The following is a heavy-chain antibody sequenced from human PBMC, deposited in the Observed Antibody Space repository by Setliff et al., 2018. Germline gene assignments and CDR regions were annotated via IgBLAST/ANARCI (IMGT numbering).Heavy chain of an antibody. V-gene: IGHV4-59*11. J-gene: IGHJ4*02. CDR3: ARRAGAAYFDY. D-gene: IGHD1-26*01. Sequence: PSETLSLTCTVSGGSISSHYWSWIRQPPGKVLEWIGYIYYSGSTNYNPSLKSRVTISVDTSKDQFSLKLSSVTAADTAVYYCARRAGAAYFDYWGQGTLVTVS. CDR2: IYYSGST. CDR1: GGSISSHY.